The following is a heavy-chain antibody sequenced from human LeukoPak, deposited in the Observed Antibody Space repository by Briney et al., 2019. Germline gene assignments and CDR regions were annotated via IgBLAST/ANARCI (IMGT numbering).Heavy chain of an antibody. V-gene: IGHV1-2*02. J-gene: IGHJ4*02. D-gene: IGHD3-22*01. Sequence: GASVKVSCKASGYTFTGYYMHWVRQAPGQGLEWMGWINPNSGGTNYAQKFQGRVTMTRDTSISTAYMELSRLRSEDTAVYYCATHYYDSSGYYFRYWGQGTLVTVSS. CDR3: ATHYYDSSGYYFRY. CDR1: GYTFTGYY. CDR2: INPNSGGT.